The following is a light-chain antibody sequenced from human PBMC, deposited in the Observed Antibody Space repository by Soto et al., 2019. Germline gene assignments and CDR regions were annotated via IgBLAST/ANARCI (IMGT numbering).Light chain of an antibody. J-gene: IGKJ5*01. CDR3: QQSNNWPIT. V-gene: IGKV3-15*01. CDR1: QSVRKF. Sequence: EIVMTQSPATLSWSSGERATLSCRASQSVRKFLGWYHHKPGQAPRLLIYDASTRALDTPARFAGSGAGTEFTITISSLQSEDCAVYFGQQSNNWPITFGQGTRLEIK. CDR2: DAS.